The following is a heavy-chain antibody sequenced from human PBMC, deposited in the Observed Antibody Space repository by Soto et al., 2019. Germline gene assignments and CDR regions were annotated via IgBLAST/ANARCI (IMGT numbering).Heavy chain of an antibody. CDR3: ATMGTPATGLYYFDY. D-gene: IGHD1-7*01. CDR2: ISYSGST. V-gene: IGHV4-30-4*01. CDR1: GGSISSGNYY. J-gene: IGHJ4*02. Sequence: QVQLQESGPGLVKPSQTLSLTCTVSGGSISSGNYYWSWIRQPPGKGLEWIGFISYSGSTYYNASLKYRVTISVDTAKNQFSLNLSFVTAADTAVYYCATMGTPATGLYYFDYWGQGTLVTVSS.